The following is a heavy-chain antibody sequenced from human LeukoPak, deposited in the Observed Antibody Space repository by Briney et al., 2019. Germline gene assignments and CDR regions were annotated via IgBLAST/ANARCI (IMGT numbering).Heavy chain of an antibody. V-gene: IGHV1-2*02. Sequence: ASVKVSCKASGYTFTGYYMHWVRQAPGQGLEWVGWINPNSGGTNYAQKFQGRVTMTRDTSISTAYMELSRLRSDDTAVYYCARDYPRVVRGDSYDYWGQGTLVTVSS. CDR2: INPNSGGT. J-gene: IGHJ4*02. CDR1: GYTFTGYY. CDR3: ARDYPRVVRGDSYDY. D-gene: IGHD3-10*01.